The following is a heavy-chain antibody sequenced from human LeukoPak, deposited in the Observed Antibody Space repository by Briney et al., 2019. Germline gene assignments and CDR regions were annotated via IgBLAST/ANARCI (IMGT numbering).Heavy chain of an antibody. CDR2: IYTTGSI. V-gene: IGHV4-4*07. CDR3: ARGPTGDYDILTGGVA. Sequence: PSETLSLTCTVSGASVSNSYWVWIRQPAGKGLEWIGRIYTTGSINYNPSLKSRVTMSVDTSKNQFSLTLTSVTAADTAVYYCARGPTGDYDILTGGVAWGQGTLVTVSS. D-gene: IGHD3-9*01. J-gene: IGHJ4*02. CDR1: GASVSNSY.